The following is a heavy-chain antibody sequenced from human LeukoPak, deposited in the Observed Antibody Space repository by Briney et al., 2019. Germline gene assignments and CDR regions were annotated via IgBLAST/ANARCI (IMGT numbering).Heavy chain of an antibody. V-gene: IGHV3-7*05. J-gene: IGHJ4*02. CDR1: GFIFSTYW. CDR3: ARRGTSSSWAHFDY. CDR2: INQDGSEI. Sequence: GGSLRLSCAASGFIFSTYWSTWVRQAPGKGLEWVANINQDGSEIYYVDSVQGRFTISRDNVKNSLYLQMNSLGAEDTAVYYCARRGTSSSWAHFDYWGQGTLVTVSS. D-gene: IGHD6-13*01.